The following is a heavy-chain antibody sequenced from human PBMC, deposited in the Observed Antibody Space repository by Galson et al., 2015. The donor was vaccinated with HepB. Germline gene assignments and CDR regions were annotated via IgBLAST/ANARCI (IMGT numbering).Heavy chain of an antibody. J-gene: IGHJ5*02. CDR3: ARESDYDFWSGYYSVQGWFDP. CDR1: GFTFSSYW. Sequence: SLRLSCAASGFTFSSYWMTWVRQAPGKGLEWVANIKQDGSERYYVDSVKGRFTISRDNAKNSLYLQMNSLRTEDTAVYYCARESDYDFWSGYYSVQGWFDPWGQGTLVTVSS. V-gene: IGHV3-7*03. D-gene: IGHD3-3*01. CDR2: IKQDGSER.